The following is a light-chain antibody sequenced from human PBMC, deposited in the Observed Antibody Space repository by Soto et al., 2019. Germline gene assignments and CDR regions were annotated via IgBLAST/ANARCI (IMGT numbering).Light chain of an antibody. V-gene: IGKV1-39*01. CDR1: QSISTY. Sequence: DIQMTQSPSSLSASIGDRITITCRASQSISTYLNWYQQKPGKAPNLLIYGASTLQSGVPSRFSGRGSATDFTLTISSLQPEDFATYYCQQSFITPPLTFGGGTKVGIK. CDR3: QQSFITPPLT. CDR2: GAS. J-gene: IGKJ4*01.